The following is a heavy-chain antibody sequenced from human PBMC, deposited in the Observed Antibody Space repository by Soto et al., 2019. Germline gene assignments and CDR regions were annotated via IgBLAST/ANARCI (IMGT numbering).Heavy chain of an antibody. V-gene: IGHV1-46*01. Sequence: ASVKVSCKASGYTFTSYYMHWVRQAPGQGLEWMGIINPSGGSTSYAQKFQGRVTMTRDTSTSTVYMELSSLRSEDTAVYYCARGREPSTTAAAGSPRYYYYYGMDVWGQGTTVTVSS. CDR1: GYTFTSYY. CDR3: ARGREPSTTAAAGSPRYYYYYGMDV. CDR2: INPSGGST. D-gene: IGHD6-13*01. J-gene: IGHJ6*02.